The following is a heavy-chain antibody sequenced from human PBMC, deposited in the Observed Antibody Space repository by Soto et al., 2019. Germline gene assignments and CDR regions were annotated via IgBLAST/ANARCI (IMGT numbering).Heavy chain of an antibody. Sequence: PSETLSLTCTVSGGSISSYYWSWIRQPPGKGLEWIGYIYYSGSTNYNPSLKSRVTISVDTSKNQFSLKLSSVTAADTAVYYCASLKIPGYYYYMDVWGKGTTVTVSS. J-gene: IGHJ6*03. CDR2: IYYSGST. CDR1: GGSISSYY. V-gene: IGHV4-59*08. CDR3: ASLKIPGYYYYMDV. D-gene: IGHD3-9*01.